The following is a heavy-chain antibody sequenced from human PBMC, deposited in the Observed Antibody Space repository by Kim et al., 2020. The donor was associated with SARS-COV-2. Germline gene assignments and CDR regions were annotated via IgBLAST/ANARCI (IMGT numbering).Heavy chain of an antibody. D-gene: IGHD6-19*01. CDR1: GGSIGRNY. J-gene: IGHJ5*02. V-gene: IGHV4-59*12. CDR3: ARDDSGWFAFDP. Sequence: SETLSLICTVSGGSIGRNYWSWFRQSPGKGLEWIGYVYYTGSTNYNPSLKSRVTISLDTSKNQFSLKINSVTAADTAVYYCARDDSGWFAFDPWGQGTLVTIS. CDR2: VYYTGST.